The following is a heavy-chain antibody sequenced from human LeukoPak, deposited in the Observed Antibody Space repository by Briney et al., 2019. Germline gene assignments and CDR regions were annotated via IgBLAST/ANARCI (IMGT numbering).Heavy chain of an antibody. CDR3: ARSDCSYVSCYVLDY. Sequence: GGSLRLSCAASGFTFSSYEMNWVRQAPGKGLEWVSYTSSSGSTIYYADSVKGRFTISRDNAKNSLYLQMNSLRAEDTAVYYCARSDCSYVSCYVLDYWGQGAQVTVSP. J-gene: IGHJ4*02. V-gene: IGHV3-48*03. CDR2: TSSSGSTI. CDR1: GFTFSSYE. D-gene: IGHD2-2*01.